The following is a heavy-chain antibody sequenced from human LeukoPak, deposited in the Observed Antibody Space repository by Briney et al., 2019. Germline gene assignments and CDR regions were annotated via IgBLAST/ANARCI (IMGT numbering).Heavy chain of an antibody. CDR2: ISYDGSNK. V-gene: IGHV3-30-3*01. CDR3: AREVPRDSWAFFDY. CDR1: GFTFSSYA. J-gene: IGHJ4*02. D-gene: IGHD6-13*01. Sequence: GGSLRLSCAASGFTFSSYAMHWVRQAPGKGLEWVAVISYDGSNKYYADSVKGRFTISRDNSKNTLYLQMNSLRAEDTAVYYCAREVPRDSWAFFDYWGQGTLVTVSS.